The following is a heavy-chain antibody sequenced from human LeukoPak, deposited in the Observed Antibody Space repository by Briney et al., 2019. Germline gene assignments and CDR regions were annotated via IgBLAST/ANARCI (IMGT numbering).Heavy chain of an antibody. Sequence: SVKVSCKASGGTFSSYAISWVRHAPGQGLEWMGSIIPILGIANYAQKFRGRVTITADRSTSTAYMELSSLRSEDTPVYYCALYYYGSGSYWDAFDIWGQGTMVTVSS. CDR2: IIPILGIA. CDR1: GGTFSSYA. J-gene: IGHJ3*02. D-gene: IGHD3-10*01. CDR3: ALYYYGSGSYWDAFDI. V-gene: IGHV1-69*04.